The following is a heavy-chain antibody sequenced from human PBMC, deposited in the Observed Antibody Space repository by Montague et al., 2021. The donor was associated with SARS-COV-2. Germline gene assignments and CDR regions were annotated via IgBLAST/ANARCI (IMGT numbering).Heavy chain of an antibody. CDR1: GFTFHDYA. D-gene: IGHD5-12*01. V-gene: IGHV3-9*01. Sequence: SLRLSCAASGFTFHDYAMHWVRQTPGKGLEWVSGISWNSDRKDYADSVKGRFTISSDNAKNVLYLQMNSLRREDTAWYYCAKDTSSWIRELPDYWGQGTLVTVSS. CDR3: AKDTSSWIRELPDY. J-gene: IGHJ4*02. CDR2: ISWNSDRK.